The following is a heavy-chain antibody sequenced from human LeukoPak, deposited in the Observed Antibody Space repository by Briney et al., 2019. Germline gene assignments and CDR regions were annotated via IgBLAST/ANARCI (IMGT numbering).Heavy chain of an antibody. CDR1: GFTFSSYA. V-gene: IGHV3-30-3*01. J-gene: IGHJ4*02. CDR3: ARLHY. CDR2: ISYDGSNK. Sequence: GGSLRLSCAASGFTFSSYAMHWVRQAPGKGLERVAVISYDGSNKYYADSVKGRFTISRDNSKNTLYLQMNSLRAEDTAVYYCARLHYWGQGTLVTVSS.